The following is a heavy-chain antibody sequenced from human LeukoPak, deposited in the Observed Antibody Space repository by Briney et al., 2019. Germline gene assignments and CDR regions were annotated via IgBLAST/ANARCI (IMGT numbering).Heavy chain of an antibody. J-gene: IGHJ4*02. CDR2: IYYSGST. D-gene: IGHD6-19*01. V-gene: IGHV4-59*01. Sequence: SETLSLTCTVSGGSISSYYWSWIRQPPGKGLEWIGDIYYSGSTNYNPSLKSRVTISVDTSKNQFSLKLSSVTAADTAVYYCARVRVSGVAVAYPQYFDYWGQGTLVTVSS. CDR1: GGSISSYY. CDR3: ARVRVSGVAVAYPQYFDY.